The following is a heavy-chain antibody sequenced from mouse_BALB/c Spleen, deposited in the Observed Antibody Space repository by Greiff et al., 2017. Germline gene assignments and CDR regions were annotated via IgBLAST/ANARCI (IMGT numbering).Heavy chain of an antibody. CDR3: ARSGYDYLAWFAY. Sequence: LMESGPELVKPGASVKISCKASGYTFTDYYINWVKQKPGQGLEWIGWIYPGSGNTKYNEKFKGKATLTVDTSSSTAYMQLSSLTSEDTAVYFCARSGYDYLAWFAYWGQGTLVTVSA. V-gene: IGHV1-84*02. CDR2: IYPGSGNT. D-gene: IGHD2-4*01. J-gene: IGHJ3*01. CDR1: GYTFTDYY.